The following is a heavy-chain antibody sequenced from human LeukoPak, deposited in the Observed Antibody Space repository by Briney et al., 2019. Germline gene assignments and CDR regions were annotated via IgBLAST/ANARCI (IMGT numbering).Heavy chain of an antibody. Sequence: GGSLRLSCAASGFTFSSYSMNWVRQAPGKGLEWVSSISSSSSYIYYADSVKGRFTISRDNAKNSLYLQMNSLRAEDTAVYYCARVTVTTFYYYCGMDVWGQGTTVTVSS. CDR2: ISSSSSYI. CDR3: ARVTVTTFYYYCGMDV. V-gene: IGHV3-21*01. CDR1: GFTFSSYS. J-gene: IGHJ6*02. D-gene: IGHD4-17*01.